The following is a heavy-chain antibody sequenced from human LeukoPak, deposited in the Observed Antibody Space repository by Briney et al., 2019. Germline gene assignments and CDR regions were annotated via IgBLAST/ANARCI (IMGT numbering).Heavy chain of an antibody. V-gene: IGHV3-21*01. CDR1: GFTFSSYS. CDR3: AGDQVGATIDFDY. D-gene: IGHD1-26*01. CDR2: ISSSSSYI. J-gene: IGHJ4*02. Sequence: GGSLRLSCAASGFTFSSYSMNWVRQAPGKGLEWVSSISSSSSYIYYADSVKGRFTISRDNAKNSLYLQMNSLRAEDTAVYYCAGDQVGATIDFDYWGQGTLVTVSS.